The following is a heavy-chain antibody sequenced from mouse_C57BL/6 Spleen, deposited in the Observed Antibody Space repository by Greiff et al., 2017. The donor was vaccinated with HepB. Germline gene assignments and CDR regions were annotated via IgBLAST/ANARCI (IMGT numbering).Heavy chain of an antibody. CDR1: GYTFTSYW. CDR2: IDPNSGGT. D-gene: IGHD1-1*01. Sequence: QVQLQQPGAELVKPGASVKLSCKASGYTFTSYWMHWVKQRPGRGLEWIGRIDPNSGGTKYNEKFKSKATLTVDKPSSTAYMQLSSLTSEDSAVYYCASNYYGTPFAYWGQVTLVTVSA. CDR3: ASNYYGTPFAY. V-gene: IGHV1-72*01. J-gene: IGHJ3*01.